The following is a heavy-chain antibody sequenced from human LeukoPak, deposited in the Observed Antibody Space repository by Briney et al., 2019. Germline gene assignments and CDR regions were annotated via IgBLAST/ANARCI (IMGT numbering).Heavy chain of an antibody. CDR2: ISGSGGST. CDR3: AKVDGKAVAHAFDI. J-gene: IGHJ3*02. Sequence: GGSLRLSCTASGFTFGDYAMSWVRQAPGKGLEWVSAISGSGGSTYYADSVKGRFTISRDNSKNTLYLQMNSLRAEDTAVYYCAKVDGKAVAHAFDIWGQGTMVTVSS. D-gene: IGHD6-19*01. V-gene: IGHV3-23*01. CDR1: GFTFGDYA.